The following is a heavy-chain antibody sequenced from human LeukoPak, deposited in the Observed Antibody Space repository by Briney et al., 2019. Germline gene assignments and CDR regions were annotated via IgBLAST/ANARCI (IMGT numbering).Heavy chain of an antibody. Sequence: PGGSLRLSCAASGFTFSSYWMHWVRQAPGKGLVWVSRINSDGSSTSYADSVKGRFTISRDNAKNTLYLQMSSLRAEDTAVYYCASVIKGSGYDGFDYWGQGTLVTVSS. CDR1: GFTFSSYW. J-gene: IGHJ4*02. CDR2: INSDGSST. CDR3: ASVIKGSGYDGFDY. V-gene: IGHV3-74*01. D-gene: IGHD5-12*01.